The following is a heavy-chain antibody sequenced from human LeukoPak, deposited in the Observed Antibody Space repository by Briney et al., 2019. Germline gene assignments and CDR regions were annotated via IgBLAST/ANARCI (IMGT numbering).Heavy chain of an antibody. V-gene: IGHV4-34*01. Sequence: SETLSLTCAVYGGSFSGYYWSWIRQPPGKGLEWIGEINHSGSTNYNPSLKSRVTISVDTSKNQFSLKLSSVTAADTAVYYCARSGSGTGFTFGGVINYWGQGTLVTVSS. D-gene: IGHD3-16*01. CDR2: INHSGST. CDR3: ARSGSGTGFTFGGVINY. J-gene: IGHJ4*02. CDR1: GGSFSGYY.